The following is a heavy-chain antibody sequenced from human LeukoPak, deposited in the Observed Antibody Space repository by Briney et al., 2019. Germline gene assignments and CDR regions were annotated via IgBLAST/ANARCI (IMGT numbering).Heavy chain of an antibody. V-gene: IGHV3-7*01. CDR3: ARILLYHGLWYFDL. D-gene: IGHD2/OR15-2a*01. Sequence: GGSLRLSCAASEFTFSSYWMSWVRQAPGKGLEWVANIKQDGSEKYYVDSVKGRFTISRDNAKNSLYLQMNSLRAEDTAVYYCARILLYHGLWYFDLWGRGTLVTVSS. CDR1: EFTFSSYW. CDR2: IKQDGSEK. J-gene: IGHJ2*01.